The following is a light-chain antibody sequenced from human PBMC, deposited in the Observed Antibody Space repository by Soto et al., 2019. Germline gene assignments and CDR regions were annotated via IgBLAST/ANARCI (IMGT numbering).Light chain of an antibody. V-gene: IGKV3-20*01. Sequence: EIVLTQSPGTLSLSPGERATLSCRASQSVSSSYLAWYQQKPGQAPRLLIYGASSRATGIPDRFSGSGSGTTFTLTTSSLEPEDFAVYYCQQYGSSPQTFGQGTKVEIK. CDR3: QQYGSSPQT. J-gene: IGKJ1*01. CDR2: GAS. CDR1: QSVSSSY.